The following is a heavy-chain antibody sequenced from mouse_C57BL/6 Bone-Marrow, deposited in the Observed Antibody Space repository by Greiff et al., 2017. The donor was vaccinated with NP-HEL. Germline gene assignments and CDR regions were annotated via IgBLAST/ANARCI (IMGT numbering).Heavy chain of an antibody. CDR1: GYTFTDYY. Sequence: KLQQSGPVLVKPGASVKMSCKASGYTFTDYYMNWVKQSHGKSLEWIGVINPYNGGTSYNQKFKGKATLTVDKSSSTAYMELNSLTSEDSAVYYCARRSVRRRYWYFDVWGTGTTVTVSS. D-gene: IGHD2-14*01. V-gene: IGHV1-19*01. CDR3: ARRSVRRRYWYFDV. CDR2: INPYNGGT. J-gene: IGHJ1*03.